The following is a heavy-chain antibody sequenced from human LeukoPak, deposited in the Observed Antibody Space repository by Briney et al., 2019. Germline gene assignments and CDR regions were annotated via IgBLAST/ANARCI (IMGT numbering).Heavy chain of an antibody. CDR2: IFYSGTA. Sequence: PSETLSLTCTASGDSITTTSYYWAWIRQPPGEGLEYSGAIFYSGTAYYNPSLKSRVTISVDTSQDLFSLWLNSVTAAHTAVYYCARHSDSGGRDCFFDSWGQGALVTVSS. V-gene: IGHV4-39*01. J-gene: IGHJ4*02. CDR3: ARHSDSGGRDCFFDS. CDR1: GDSITTTSYY. D-gene: IGHD2-21*02.